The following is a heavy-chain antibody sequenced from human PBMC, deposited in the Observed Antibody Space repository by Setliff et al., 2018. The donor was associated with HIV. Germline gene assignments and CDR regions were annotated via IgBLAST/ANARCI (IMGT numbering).Heavy chain of an antibody. CDR3: AREHCSGGSCNGFDI. Sequence: PSETLSLTCTVSGGPMSGYYRSWLRQSPVKGLEWIGYIYSSGTTNYNPSFKSRVSISLDTSRNQFSLKLGSVTAADTAMYYCAREHCSGGSCNGFDIWGQGTMVTVSS. CDR2: IYSSGTT. J-gene: IGHJ3*02. V-gene: IGHV4-4*08. CDR1: GGPMSGYY. D-gene: IGHD2-15*01.